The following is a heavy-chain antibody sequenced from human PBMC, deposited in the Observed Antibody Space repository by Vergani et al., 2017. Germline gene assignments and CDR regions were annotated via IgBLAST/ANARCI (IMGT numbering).Heavy chain of an antibody. CDR2: ISGGVGAT. J-gene: IGHJ4*02. Sequence: VQLVESGGGLVQPGGSLRLSCAASGFTFSSFAMSWVRQAPGKALECVSAISGGVGATSYADPVKGRFTISRDNSKNTLYLQMHSLRAEDTAVYYCAKDLSWSTDHDFWSGQGSYWGQGTLVTVSS. V-gene: IGHV3-23*04. D-gene: IGHD3-3*01. CDR1: GFTFSSFA. CDR3: AKDLSWSTDHDFWSGQGSY.